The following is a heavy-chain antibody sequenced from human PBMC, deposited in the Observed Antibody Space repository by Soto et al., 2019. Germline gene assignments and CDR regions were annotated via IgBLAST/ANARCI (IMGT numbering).Heavy chain of an antibody. V-gene: IGHV4-31*03. CDR1: GVSINSGGYY. CDR2: IYYTGHT. CDR3: ARGSQLERDALDI. J-gene: IGHJ3*02. D-gene: IGHD1-1*01. Sequence: VQLQESGPGLVKPSQTLSLACSVSGVSINSGGYYWSWIRHHPGKGLEWIGYIYYTGHTFYNPSLKSRVAMSLDTSKNQFSLKLSSVTAADTAVYYCARGSQLERDALDIWGQGTMVTVSS.